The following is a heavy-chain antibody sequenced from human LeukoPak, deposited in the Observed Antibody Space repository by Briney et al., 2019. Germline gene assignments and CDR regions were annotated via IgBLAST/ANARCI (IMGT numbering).Heavy chain of an antibody. CDR3: ATVRSFLDWFPRE. CDR1: GYTLTELS. D-gene: IGHD3-9*01. Sequence: ASVRVSCKVSGYTLTELSMHWVRQAPGKGLEWMGGFDPEDGETIYAQKFQGRVTMTENTSTDTAYMELGSLRSEDTAVYYCATVRSFLDWFPREWGQGTLVTVSS. CDR2: FDPEDGET. V-gene: IGHV1-24*01. J-gene: IGHJ4*02.